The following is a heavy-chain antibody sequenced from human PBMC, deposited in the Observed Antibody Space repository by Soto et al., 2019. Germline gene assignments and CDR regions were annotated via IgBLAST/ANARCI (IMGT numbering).Heavy chain of an antibody. CDR3: ATGITGADYYYSGREV. D-gene: IGHD1-20*01. J-gene: IGHJ6*04. Sequence: GASVKVSCKASGYTFTGYYMHWVRQAPGQGLEWMGWINPNSGGTNYAQKFQGWVTMTRDTSISTAYMELSRLRSDDTAVYYCATGITGADYYYSGREVWGKGTPVTASS. V-gene: IGHV1-2*04. CDR1: GYTFTGYY. CDR2: INPNSGGT.